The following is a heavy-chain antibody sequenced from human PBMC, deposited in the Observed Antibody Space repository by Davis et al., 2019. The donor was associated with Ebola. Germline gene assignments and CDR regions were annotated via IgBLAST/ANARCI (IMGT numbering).Heavy chain of an antibody. V-gene: IGHV3-9*01. J-gene: IGHJ4*02. CDR2: ISWNSGSI. CDR1: GFTFNYYA. Sequence: SLKISCAASGFTFNYYAMTWVRQAPGRGLEWVSGISWNSGSIGYADSVKGRFTISRDNAKNSLYLQMNSLRAEDTALYYCAKGGGYCSSTSCYEGNFDYWGQGTLVTVSS. D-gene: IGHD2-2*01. CDR3: AKGGGYCSSTSCYEGNFDY.